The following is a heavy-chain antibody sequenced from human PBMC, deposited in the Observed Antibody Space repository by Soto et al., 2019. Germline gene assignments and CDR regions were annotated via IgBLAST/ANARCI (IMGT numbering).Heavy chain of an antibody. CDR1: GDSIRSDYYH. J-gene: IGHJ6*02. D-gene: IGHD2-21*02. CDR3: AREDDGGDSFDV. CDR2: IHHSGSI. Sequence: SETLSHTCTVSGDSIRSDYYHWTWIRQSPGKGLEWIGYIHHSGSILYNPSLKSRVTISVDTSKNQFSLHLTSVTAADTAVYFCAREDDGGDSFDVWGQGTTVTVSS. V-gene: IGHV4-30-4*08.